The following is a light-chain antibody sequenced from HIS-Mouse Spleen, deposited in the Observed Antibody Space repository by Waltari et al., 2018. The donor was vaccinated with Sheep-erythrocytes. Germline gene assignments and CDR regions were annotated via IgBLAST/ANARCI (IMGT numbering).Light chain of an antibody. CDR2: EGS. CDR1: SSDVGSYNL. CDR3: CSYAGSSTWV. V-gene: IGLV2-23*01. J-gene: IGLJ3*02. Sequence: QSALTQPASVSGSPGQSITISCTGTSSDVGSYNLVSWYQQHPGKAPKLMIYEGSTRPSGVSNRFSGSKYGNTASLTLSGLQAEDEADYYCCSYAGSSTWVFGGGTKLTVL.